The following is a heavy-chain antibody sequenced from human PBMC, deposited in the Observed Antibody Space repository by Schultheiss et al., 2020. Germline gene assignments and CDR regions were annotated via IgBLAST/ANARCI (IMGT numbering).Heavy chain of an antibody. Sequence: GGSLRLSCKGSGYSFTSYWIGWVRQMPGKGLEWMGIIYPGDSDTRYSPSFQGQVTISADKSISTAYLQWSSLKASDTAMYYCAREKLDYDSSGYLLSLGMDVWGQGTTVTVSS. CDR2: IYPGDSDT. J-gene: IGHJ6*02. D-gene: IGHD3-22*01. CDR3: AREKLDYDSSGYLLSLGMDV. CDR1: GYSFTSYW. V-gene: IGHV5-51*01.